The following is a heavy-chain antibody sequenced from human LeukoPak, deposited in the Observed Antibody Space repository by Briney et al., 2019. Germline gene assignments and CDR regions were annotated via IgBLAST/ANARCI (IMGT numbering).Heavy chain of an antibody. D-gene: IGHD6-19*01. Sequence: GGSLRLSCAASGFTFTTEAMTWVRQAPGKGLEWVSPISDDGRTTYYADSVKGRFTISRDNSKNIVYLQMNSLRAEDTAFYYCAKGLGFMPQFDYWGQGTLVAVSS. CDR1: GFTFTTEA. J-gene: IGHJ4*02. CDR2: ISDDGRTT. CDR3: AKGLGFMPQFDY. V-gene: IGHV3-23*01.